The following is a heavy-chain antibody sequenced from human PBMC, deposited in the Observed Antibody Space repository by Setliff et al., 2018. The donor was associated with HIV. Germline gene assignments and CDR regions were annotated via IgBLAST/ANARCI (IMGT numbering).Heavy chain of an antibody. D-gene: IGHD3-22*01. CDR3: VGDASPDSEDGGYSAGGN. CDR2: ISGSSGSI. V-gene: IGHV3-48*01. J-gene: IGHJ4*02. CDR1: GFPFSSYS. Sequence: GESLKISCAASGFPFSSYSMNWFRQPPGKGLEWVAYISGSSGSIYYTDSVKGRFTASRDNAKDSLYLQMNSLRVEDAAVYYCVGDASPDSEDGGYSAGGNWGPGTLVTVSS.